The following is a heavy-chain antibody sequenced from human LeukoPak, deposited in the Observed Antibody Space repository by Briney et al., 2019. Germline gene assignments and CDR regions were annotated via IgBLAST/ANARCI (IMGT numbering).Heavy chain of an antibody. CDR2: IIPIFGTA. CDR3: ARAYCGGDCYSSLDY. CDR1: GGTFSSYA. D-gene: IGHD2-21*02. J-gene: IGHJ4*02. Sequence: ASVTVSCKASGGTFSSYAISWVRQAPGQGLEWMGGIIPIFGTANYAQKFQGRVTITADESTSTAYMELSSLRSEDTAVYYCARAYCGGDCYSSLDYWGQGTLVTVSS. V-gene: IGHV1-69*13.